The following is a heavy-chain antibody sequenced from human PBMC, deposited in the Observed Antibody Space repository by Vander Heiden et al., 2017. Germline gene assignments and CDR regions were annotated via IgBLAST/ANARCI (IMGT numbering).Heavy chain of an antibody. D-gene: IGHD5-12*01. CDR1: GFTCSSYA. CDR3: AKGYDYEGGYYFDY. V-gene: IGHV3-23*01. CDR2: ISGSGGST. Sequence: EVQLLESGGGLVQPGGSLRLPCAASGFTCSSYAMSWARQAPGKGLEWVSAISGSGGSTYYADSVKGRFTISRDNSKNTLYLQMNSLRAEDTAVYYCAKGYDYEGGYYFDYWGQGTLVTVSS. J-gene: IGHJ4*02.